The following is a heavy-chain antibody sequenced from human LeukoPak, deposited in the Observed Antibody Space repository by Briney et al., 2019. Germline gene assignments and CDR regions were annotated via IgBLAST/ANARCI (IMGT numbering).Heavy chain of an antibody. CDR2: INHSGST. CDR3: ARVPYDYVWGSYPKDAFDI. D-gene: IGHD3-16*02. CDR1: GGSFSGYY. V-gene: IGHV4-34*01. Sequence: PSETLSLTCAVYGGSFSGYYWSWIRQPPGKGLEWIGEINHSGSTNYNPSLKSRVTISVDTSKNQFSLKLSSVTAAATAVYYCARVPYDYVWGSYPKDAFDIWGQGTMVTVSS. J-gene: IGHJ3*02.